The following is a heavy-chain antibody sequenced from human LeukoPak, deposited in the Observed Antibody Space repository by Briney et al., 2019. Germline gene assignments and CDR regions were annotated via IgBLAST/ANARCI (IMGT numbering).Heavy chain of an antibody. CDR3: ARQPSAPGDFDY. CDR2: INPSGGST. CDR1: GYTFTSYY. J-gene: IGHJ4*02. Sequence: ASVKVSCKASGYTFTSYYMHWVRQAPGQGLEWTGIINPSGGSTSYAQKFQGRVTMTRDTSTSTVYMELRSMRSDDTAVYYCARQPSAPGDFDYWGQGTLVTVSS. D-gene: IGHD1-14*01. V-gene: IGHV1-46*01.